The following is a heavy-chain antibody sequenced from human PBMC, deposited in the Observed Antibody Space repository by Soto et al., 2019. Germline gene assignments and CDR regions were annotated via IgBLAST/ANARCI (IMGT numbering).Heavy chain of an antibody. CDR1: GYTFTSYG. CDR3: AREMSSSGWLGWFDP. V-gene: IGHV1-18*01. D-gene: IGHD6-19*01. J-gene: IGHJ5*02. CDR2: ISAYNGNT. Sequence: ASVKVSCKASGYTFTSYGISWVRQAPGQGLEWMGWISAYNGNTNYAQKLQGRVTMTTDTSTSTAYMELRSLRSDDTAVYYCAREMSSSGWLGWFDPWGQGTLVTVPQ.